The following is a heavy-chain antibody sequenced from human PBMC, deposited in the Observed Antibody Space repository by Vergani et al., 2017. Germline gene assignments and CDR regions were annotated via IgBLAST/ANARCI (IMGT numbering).Heavy chain of an antibody. CDR2: ISSSSSTI. CDR3: AGPLVVVAWNVDY. D-gene: IGHD2-15*01. V-gene: IGHV3-48*01. Sequence: EVQLVESGGGLVQPGGSLRLSCAASGFTFSSYSMNWVRQAPGKGLEWVSYISSSSSTIYYADSVKGRFTISRDNAKNSLYLQMNSLRAEDTAVYYCAGPLVVVAWNVDYWGQGTLVTVSS. J-gene: IGHJ4*02. CDR1: GFTFSSYS.